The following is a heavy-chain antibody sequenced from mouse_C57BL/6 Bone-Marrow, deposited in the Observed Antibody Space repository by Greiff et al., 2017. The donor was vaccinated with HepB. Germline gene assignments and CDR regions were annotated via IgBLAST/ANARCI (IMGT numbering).Heavy chain of an antibody. J-gene: IGHJ2*01. CDR1: GFNIKDDY. CDR2: IDPENGDT. Sequence: EVQLQQSGAELVRPGASVKLSCTASGFNIKDDYMHWVKQRPEQGLEWIGWIDPENGDTEYASKFQGKATITAATSSNTAYLQLSSLTSEDTAVYYCTTDDGYSGYWGQGTTLTVSS. CDR3: TTDDGYSGY. D-gene: IGHD2-3*01. V-gene: IGHV14-4*01.